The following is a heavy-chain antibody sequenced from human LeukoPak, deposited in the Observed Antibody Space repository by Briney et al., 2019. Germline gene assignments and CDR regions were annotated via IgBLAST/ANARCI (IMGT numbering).Heavy chain of an antibody. Sequence: ASVKVSCKASGYTFTNYYMHWVRQAPGQGLEWMGWISAYNGNTNYAQKLQGRVTMTTDTSTSTAYMELRSLRSDDTAVYYCARGHPSSGYYKAWGQGTLVTVSS. CDR3: ARGHPSSGYYKA. CDR1: GYTFTNYY. V-gene: IGHV1-18*04. J-gene: IGHJ5*02. CDR2: ISAYNGNT. D-gene: IGHD3-22*01.